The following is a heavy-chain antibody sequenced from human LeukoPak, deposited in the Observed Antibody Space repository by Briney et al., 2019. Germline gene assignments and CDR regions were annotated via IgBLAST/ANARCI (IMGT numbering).Heavy chain of an antibody. J-gene: IGHJ1*01. CDR3: ARYGLVATSVLCFQS. D-gene: IGHD6-19*01. CDR2: INPSGGST. V-gene: IGHV1-46*01. CDR1: GYIFTDYY. Sequence: ASVKVSCKASGYIFTDYYIHWVRQAPGQGLEWMGLINPSGGSTTYAQKFQGRVTVTRDTSTSTVYMELSSLRSEDTAVYYCARYGLVATSVLCFQSWGQGTLVTVSS.